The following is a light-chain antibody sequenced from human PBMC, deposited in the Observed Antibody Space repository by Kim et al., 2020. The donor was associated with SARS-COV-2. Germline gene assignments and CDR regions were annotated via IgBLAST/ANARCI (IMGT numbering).Light chain of an antibody. V-gene: IGLV3-1*01. CDR1: RLGDKY. CDR3: QAWDTKV. CDR2: QDS. Sequence: SYELTQPPSVSVSPGQTASITCSGDRLGDKYACWYQQKPGQSPMLVIYQDSKRPSGIPERFSGSNSGNTATLTISGTEAMDEADYYCQAWDTKVFGTGTKVTVL. J-gene: IGLJ1*01.